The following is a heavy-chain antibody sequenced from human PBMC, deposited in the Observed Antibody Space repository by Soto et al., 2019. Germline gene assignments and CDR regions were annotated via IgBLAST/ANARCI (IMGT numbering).Heavy chain of an antibody. CDR3: AHKGYGDYPLDY. V-gene: IGHV2-5*02. CDR1: GFSLSTSGVG. J-gene: IGHJ4*02. D-gene: IGHD4-17*01. CDR2: IYWDDYK. Sequence: QITLKESGPPLVKPTQTLTLTCTFSGFSLSTSGVGVGWIRQPPGKALEWLAVIYWDDYKHYSPSLKSRLTITKDTSKNQVVLTMTNMDPVDTATYYGAHKGYGDYPLDYWGQGTLLTVSS.